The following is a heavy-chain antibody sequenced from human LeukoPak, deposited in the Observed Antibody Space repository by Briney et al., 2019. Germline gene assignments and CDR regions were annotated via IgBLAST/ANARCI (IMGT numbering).Heavy chain of an antibody. CDR1: GFTFSSYW. CDR3: ARDKSVYYDTSGSRFDY. Sequence: GGSLRLSCAASGFTFSSYWMHWVRQAPGKGLVWVSRINSDGSSTSYADSVKGRFTISRDNAKNTLYLQMNSLRAEDTAVYYCARDKSVYYDTSGSRFDYWGQGTLVTVSS. V-gene: IGHV3-74*01. CDR2: INSDGSST. D-gene: IGHD3-22*01. J-gene: IGHJ4*02.